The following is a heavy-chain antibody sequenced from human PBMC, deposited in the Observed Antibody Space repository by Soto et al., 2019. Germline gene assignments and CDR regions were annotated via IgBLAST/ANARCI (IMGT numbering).Heavy chain of an antibody. CDR1: GGSFSGYY. V-gene: IGHV4-34*01. D-gene: IGHD6-19*01. J-gene: IGHJ4*02. CDR3: ARGIAVAGTGRTNYPIDY. Sequence: SETLSLTCAVYGGSFSGYYWSWIRQPPGKGLEWIGEINHSGSTNYNPSLKSRVTISVDTSKNQFSLKLSSVTAADTAVYYCARGIAVAGTGRTNYPIDYWGQGTLVTVSS. CDR2: INHSGST.